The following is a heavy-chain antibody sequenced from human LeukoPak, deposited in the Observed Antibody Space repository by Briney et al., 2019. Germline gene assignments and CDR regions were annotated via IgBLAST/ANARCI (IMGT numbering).Heavy chain of an antibody. CDR3: VKDRRIVWFGELSGFDY. CDR1: GFTFSNYG. J-gene: IGHJ4*02. CDR2: INSNGGST. V-gene: IGHV3-64D*06. D-gene: IGHD3-10*01. Sequence: GGSLRLSCSGSGFTFSNYGMHWVRQAPGKGLEYVSGINSNGGSTYYADSVKGRFTISRDNSKNTLYLQMSSLRTGDTAVYYCVKDRRIVWFGELSGFDYWGQGTLVTVSS.